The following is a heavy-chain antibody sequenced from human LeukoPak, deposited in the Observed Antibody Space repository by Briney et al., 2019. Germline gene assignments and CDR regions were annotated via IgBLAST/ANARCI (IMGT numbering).Heavy chain of an antibody. CDR2: IYYSGST. J-gene: IGHJ4*02. V-gene: IGHV4-59*01. CDR1: GGSISSYY. D-gene: IGHD4-11*01. CDR3: ARAQGLQEFDY. Sequence: KTSETLSLTCTDSGGSISSYYWSWIRQPPGKGLEWIGYIYYSGSTNYNPSLKSRVTISVDTSKNQFSLKLSSVTAADTAVYYCARAQGLQEFDYWGQGTLVTVSS.